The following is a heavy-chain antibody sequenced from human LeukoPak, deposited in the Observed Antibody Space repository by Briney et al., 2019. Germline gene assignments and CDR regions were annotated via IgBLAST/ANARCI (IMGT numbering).Heavy chain of an antibody. J-gene: IGHJ1*01. V-gene: IGHV3-21*01. CDR2: ISSSSSYI. D-gene: IGHD3-9*01. Sequence: GGSLRLSCAASGFTFSSYSMNWVRQAPGKGLEWVSSISSSSSYIYYADSVKGRFTISRDNAKNSLYLQMNSLRAEDTAVYYCARDRRDILTGYYNARWQYFQHWGQGTLVTVSS. CDR3: ARDRRDILTGYYNARWQYFQH. CDR1: GFTFSSYS.